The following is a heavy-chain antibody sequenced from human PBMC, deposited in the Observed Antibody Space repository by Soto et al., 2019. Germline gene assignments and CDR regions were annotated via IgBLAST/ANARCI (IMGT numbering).Heavy chain of an antibody. J-gene: IGHJ4*02. CDR2: FYDGNT. CDR3: ATTRGLAVGGSFDY. D-gene: IGHD3-10*01. Sequence: PSETLSLTCIVSGGSITRRSSYWAWIRQPPGKGLEWVGTFYDGNTYHNPSLRSRITIAVDTSKNQFSPKLNSVAAADTAFYYCATTRGLAVGGSFDYWGQGMLVTVS. CDR1: GGSITRRSSY. V-gene: IGHV4-39*01.